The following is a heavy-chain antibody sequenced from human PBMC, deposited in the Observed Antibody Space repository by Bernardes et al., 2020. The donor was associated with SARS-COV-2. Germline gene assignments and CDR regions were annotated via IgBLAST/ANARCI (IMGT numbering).Heavy chain of an antibody. J-gene: IGHJ6*03. CDR2: VYHSGST. CDR1: GDSISNYY. V-gene: IGHV4-59*08. D-gene: IGHD3-3*01. Sequence: SETLSLTCSVSGDSISNYYWTWIRQPPGKGLEWIGNVYHSGSTNYNPSLKSRAKISVNTSKKQFSLKLSSVTAADTAVYYCARRFWSGYYMDVWGKGATVTVSS. CDR3: ARRFWSGYYMDV.